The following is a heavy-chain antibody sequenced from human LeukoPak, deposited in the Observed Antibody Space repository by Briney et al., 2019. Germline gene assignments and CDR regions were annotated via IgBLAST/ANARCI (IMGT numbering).Heavy chain of an antibody. V-gene: IGHV4-30-2*01. CDR1: GGSISSGGYS. CDR3: ARVSLTDYYKSAFDI. J-gene: IGHJ3*02. CDR2: IYHSGST. D-gene: IGHD3-9*01. Sequence: PSETLSLTCAVSGGSISSGGYSWSWIRQPPGKGLEWIGYIYHSGSTYYNPSLKSRVTISVDRSKNQFSLKLSSVTAADTAVYYCARVSLTDYYKSAFDIWGQGTMVTVSS.